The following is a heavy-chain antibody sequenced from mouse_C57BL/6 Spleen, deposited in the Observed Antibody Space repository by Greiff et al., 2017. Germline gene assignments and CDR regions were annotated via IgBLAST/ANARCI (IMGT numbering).Heavy chain of an antibody. Sequence: EVQLVESGPGMVKPSQSLSLTCTVTGYSITSGYDWHWIRHFPGNKLEWMGYISYSGSTNYNPSLKSRISITHDTSKNHFFLKLNSVTTEDTATYYCARGGSIPFAYWGQGTLVTVSA. D-gene: IGHD5-1-1*01. V-gene: IGHV3-1*01. CDR3: ARGGSIPFAY. J-gene: IGHJ3*01. CDR1: GYSITSGYD. CDR2: ISYSGST.